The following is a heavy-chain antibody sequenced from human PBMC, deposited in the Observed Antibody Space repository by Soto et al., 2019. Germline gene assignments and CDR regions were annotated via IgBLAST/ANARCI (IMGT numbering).Heavy chain of an antibody. CDR1: GFTSSTYS. CDR3: AKSWLGFYDSSGYYYFDS. CDR2: IGGSAGKT. V-gene: IGHV3-23*01. J-gene: IGHJ4*02. Sequence: QSGGSLRLSCTAPGFTSSTYSMSWVRQAPGKGLDWVSSIGGSAGKTFYADSVKGRFTISRDKSRNTVHLQMNSLTAEDTAVYYCAKSWLGFYDSSGYYYFDSWGRGTLVTVSS. D-gene: IGHD3-22*01.